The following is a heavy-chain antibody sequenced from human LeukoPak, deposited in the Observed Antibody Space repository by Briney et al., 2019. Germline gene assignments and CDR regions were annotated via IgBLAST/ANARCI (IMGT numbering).Heavy chain of an antibody. CDR1: GGSISSGSYY. CDR3: ARDYYDFWRGYYYYYMDV. D-gene: IGHD3-3*01. J-gene: IGHJ6*03. V-gene: IGHV4-61*02. Sequence: SHTLSLTCTVSGGSISSGSYYWSWIRQPAGKGLEWIGRIYTSGSTNYNPSLKSRVTISVDTSKNQFSLKLSSVTAPDTAVYYCARDYYDFWRGYYYYYMDVWGKGTTVTVSS. CDR2: IYTSGST.